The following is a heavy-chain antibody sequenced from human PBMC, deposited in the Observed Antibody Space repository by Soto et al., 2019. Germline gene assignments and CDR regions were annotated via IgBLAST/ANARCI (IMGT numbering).Heavy chain of an antibody. V-gene: IGHV4-39*01. D-gene: IGHD3-22*01. CDR2: IYHTGNA. CDR1: GDSISNSRFY. Sequence: QLQLQESGPGLVKCSETLSLTCSVSGDSISNSRFYWAWIRQPPGEGLEWIGSIYHTGNAYYNPSLKSRVTIFVDTSKNQFSLKLTSVTAADTALYYCARDYFDSSDYTTNWFDPWARELWSPSPQ. CDR3: ARDYFDSSDYTTNWFDP. J-gene: IGHJ5*02.